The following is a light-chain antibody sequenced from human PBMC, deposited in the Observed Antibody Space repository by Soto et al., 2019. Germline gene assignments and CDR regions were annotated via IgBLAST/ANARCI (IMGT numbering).Light chain of an antibody. V-gene: IGLV6-57*04. CDR1: SGSIGSNY. J-gene: IGLJ3*02. Sequence: NFMLTQPHSVSESPGKTVTISCTRSSGSIGSNYVQWYQQRPGSAPNIVIYEDNQRPSGVPDRFSGSIDSSSNSASLTISGLKTEDEADYYCQSYDSSTLYGVFGGGTKLTVL. CDR2: EDN. CDR3: QSYDSSTLYGV.